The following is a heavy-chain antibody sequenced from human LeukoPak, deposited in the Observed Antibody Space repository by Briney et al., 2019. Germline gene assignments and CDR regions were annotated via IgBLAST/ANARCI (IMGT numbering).Heavy chain of an antibody. J-gene: IGHJ4*02. CDR3: TRTKLIAAPPDY. CDR2: IYYSGRT. Sequence: PSETLSLTCTVSGGSISSSGYYWGWVRQPPGKGLEWIGNIYYSGRTYYNPSLKSRVTISVDTSQNQFSVKLSSVTAADTAVYYCTRTKLIAAPPDYWGQGTLVTVSS. CDR1: GGSISSSGYY. V-gene: IGHV4-39*01. D-gene: IGHD6-6*01.